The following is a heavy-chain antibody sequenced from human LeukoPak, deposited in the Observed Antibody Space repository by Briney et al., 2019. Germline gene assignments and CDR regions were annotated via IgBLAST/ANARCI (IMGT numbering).Heavy chain of an antibody. CDR1: GGSISSYY. CDR2: IYYSGST. Sequence: SETLSLTCTVSGGSISSYYWSWIRQPPGKALEWIGYIYYSGSTNYNPSLKSRVTISVDTSKNQFSLKLSSVTAADTAVYYCARDRRSYCSSTSCPLDYWGQGTLVTVSS. V-gene: IGHV4-59*01. J-gene: IGHJ4*02. D-gene: IGHD2-2*01. CDR3: ARDRRSYCSSTSCPLDY.